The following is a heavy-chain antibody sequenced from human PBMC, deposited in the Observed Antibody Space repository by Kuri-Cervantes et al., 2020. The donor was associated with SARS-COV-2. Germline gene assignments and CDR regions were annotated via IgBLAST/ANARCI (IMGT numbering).Heavy chain of an antibody. CDR2: IYYSGST. J-gene: IGHJ4*02. V-gene: IGHV4-59*08. CDR3: ARHQYDFWSGYYPPPHFDY. CDR1: GGSISSYY. D-gene: IGHD3-3*01. Sequence: GSLRLSCTVSGGSISSYYWSWIRQPPGKGLEWIGYIYYSGSTNYNPSFKSRVTISVDTSKNQFSLKLSSVTAADTAVYYCARHQYDFWSGYYPPPHFDYWGQGALVTVAS.